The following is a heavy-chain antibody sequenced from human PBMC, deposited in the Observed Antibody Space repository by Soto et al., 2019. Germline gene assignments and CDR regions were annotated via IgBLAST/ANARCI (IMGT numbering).Heavy chain of an antibody. CDR1: GYTFTGYY. V-gene: IGHV1-2*02. CDR2: INPNNGST. J-gene: IGHJ1*01. CDR3: ASSTQTYCSGGSCYPEYFQH. D-gene: IGHD2-15*01. Sequence: ASVKVSCKASGYTFTGYYMHWVRQAPGQGLEWMGWINPNNGSTNYAQKLQGRVTMTTDTSTSTAYMELRSLRSDDTAVYYCASSTQTYCSGGSCYPEYFQHWGQGTLVTVSS.